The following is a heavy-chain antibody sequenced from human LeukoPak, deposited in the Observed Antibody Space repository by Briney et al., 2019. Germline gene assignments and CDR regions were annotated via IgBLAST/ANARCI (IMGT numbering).Heavy chain of an antibody. CDR3: ARAAYSSTWYSRYFDL. Sequence: GGSLRLSCAASDFTFRSYDMHWVRQAPGKGLEWVALISDDGSRKYYADSVKGRFTISRENAKKSLYLQMNSLRAGDTAVYYCARAAYSSTWYSRYFDLWGRGTLVTVSS. CDR2: ISDDGSRK. V-gene: IGHV3-30*03. D-gene: IGHD6-13*01. J-gene: IGHJ2*01. CDR1: DFTFRSYD.